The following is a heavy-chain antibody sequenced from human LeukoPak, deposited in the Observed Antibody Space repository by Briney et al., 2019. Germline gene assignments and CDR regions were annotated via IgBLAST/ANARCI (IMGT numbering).Heavy chain of an antibody. CDR3: ARANLRLYYYDSSGSVGAYDY. J-gene: IGHJ4*02. D-gene: IGHD3-22*01. V-gene: IGHV3-11*04. Sequence: GGSLRLSCAASGFTFSDYYMSWIRQAPGKGLEWVSYISSSGSTIYYADSVKGRFTISRDNAKNSLYLQMNSLRAEDTAVYYCARANLRLYYYDSSGSVGAYDYWGQGTLVTVSS. CDR1: GFTFSDYY. CDR2: ISSSGSTI.